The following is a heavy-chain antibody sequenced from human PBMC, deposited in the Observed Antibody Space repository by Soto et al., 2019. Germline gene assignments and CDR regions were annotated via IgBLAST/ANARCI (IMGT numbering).Heavy chain of an antibody. D-gene: IGHD6-13*01. J-gene: IGHJ4*02. CDR3: ARGGHSSSWSFDY. Sequence: PSETLSLTCTVSGGSISSYYWSWIRRPPGKGLEWIGYIYYSGSTNYNPSLKSRVTISVDTSKNQFSLKLSSVTAADTAVYYCARGGHSSSWSFDYWGQGTLVTVSS. CDR2: IYYSGST. V-gene: IGHV4-59*01. CDR1: GGSISSYY.